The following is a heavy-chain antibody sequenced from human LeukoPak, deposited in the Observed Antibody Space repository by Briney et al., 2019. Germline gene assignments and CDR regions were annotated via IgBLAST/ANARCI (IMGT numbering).Heavy chain of an antibody. CDR1: VGSFCGYY. CDR2: INHSGST. J-gene: IGHJ5*02. D-gene: IGHD3-3*01. V-gene: IGHV4-34*01. Sequence: SETQSLTCAVYVGSFCGYYWSWIRQPPGKGLEWIGEINHSGSTNYNPSLKSRVTFSVDTSKKQFSLTMSSATAADTAVYYCARKNYDFWRGYPNWFDPWGQGTLVTVSS. CDR3: ARKNYDFWRGYPNWFDP.